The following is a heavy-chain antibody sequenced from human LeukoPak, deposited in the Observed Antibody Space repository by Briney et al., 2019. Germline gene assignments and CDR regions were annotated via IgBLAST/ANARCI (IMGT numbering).Heavy chain of an antibody. Sequence: PSETLSLTCTVSGGSISSSSYYWGWIRQPPGKGLEWIGSIYYSGSTYYNPSLKSRVTISVDTSKNQFSLKLSSVTAADTAVYYCARMGSDMVRGVIITNDFDYWGQGTLVTVSS. CDR2: IYYSGST. J-gene: IGHJ4*02. CDR3: ARMGSDMVRGVIITNDFDY. CDR1: GGSISSSSYY. D-gene: IGHD3-10*01. V-gene: IGHV4-39*01.